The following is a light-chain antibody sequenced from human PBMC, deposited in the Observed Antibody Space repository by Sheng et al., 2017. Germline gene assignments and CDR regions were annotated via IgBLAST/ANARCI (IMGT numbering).Light chain of an antibody. Sequence: SYELTQPPSVSVSPGQTARVTCSGDALARKYTYWYQQKSGQAPVWFIFDDQKRPSGIPERFSGSTSGTKATLTITGAQVEDEADYYCYSTDSSGKGVFGTGTKVAVL. CDR2: DDQ. J-gene: IGLJ1*01. V-gene: IGLV3-10*01. CDR3: YSTDSSGKGV. CDR1: ALARKY.